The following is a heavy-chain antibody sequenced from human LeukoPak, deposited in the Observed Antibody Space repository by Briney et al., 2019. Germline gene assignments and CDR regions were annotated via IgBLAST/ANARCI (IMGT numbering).Heavy chain of an antibody. CDR2: INAGNGNT. CDR3: ARPIKAGGQGYYYGMDV. V-gene: IGHV1-3*01. CDR1: GYTFTNYA. D-gene: IGHD4-23*01. Sequence: ASVKVSCKASGYTFTNYAMHWVRQAPGQGLEWMGWINAGNGNTKYSQKFQGRVTITRDTSASTAYMELSSLRSEDTAVYYCARPIKAGGQGYYYGMDVWGQGTTVTVSS. J-gene: IGHJ6*02.